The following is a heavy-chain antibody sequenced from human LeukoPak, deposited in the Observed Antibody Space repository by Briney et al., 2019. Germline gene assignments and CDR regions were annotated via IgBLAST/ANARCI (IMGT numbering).Heavy chain of an antibody. V-gene: IGHV3-43*02. Sequence: PGGSLRLSCAASGFTFDDYAMHWVRQAPGKGLEWVSLISGDGGSTYYADFVKGRFTISRDNSKNSLYLQMSSLRTEDTALYYCARDTLSGRYWATCTNFDYWGQGALVTVSS. D-gene: IGHD1-26*01. J-gene: IGHJ4*02. CDR2: ISGDGGST. CDR3: ARDTLSGRYWATCTNFDY. CDR1: GFTFDDYA.